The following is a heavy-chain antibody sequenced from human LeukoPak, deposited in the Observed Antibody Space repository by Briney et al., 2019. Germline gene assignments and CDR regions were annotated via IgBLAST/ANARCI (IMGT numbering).Heavy chain of an antibody. D-gene: IGHD3-22*01. J-gene: IGHJ4*02. CDR3: AKVPYGDYYDSSGYYYFEDY. Sequence: GGSLRLSCAASGFSFSSYGMSWVRQAPGKGLEWVSAISGSGGSTYYADSVKGRFTISRDNSKNTLYLQMNSLRAEDTAVYYCAKVPYGDYYDSSGYYYFEDYWGQGTLVTVSS. CDR2: ISGSGGST. CDR1: GFSFSSYG. V-gene: IGHV3-23*01.